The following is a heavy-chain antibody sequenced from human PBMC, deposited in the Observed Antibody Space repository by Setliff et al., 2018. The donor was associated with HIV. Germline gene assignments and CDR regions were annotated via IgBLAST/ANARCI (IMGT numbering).Heavy chain of an antibody. CDR3: TTGGYGDLGRYYYYYMDV. J-gene: IGHJ6*03. Sequence: LRLSCAASGFIFSDYDMSWIRQTPGKGLEWVSAISGSGGSTYYADSVKGRFTISRDNSKNTLYLQMNSLKTEDTAVYYCTTGGYGDLGRYYYYYMDVWGKGTTVTVSS. D-gene: IGHD4-17*01. V-gene: IGHV3-23*01. CDR2: ISGSGGST. CDR1: GFIFSDYD.